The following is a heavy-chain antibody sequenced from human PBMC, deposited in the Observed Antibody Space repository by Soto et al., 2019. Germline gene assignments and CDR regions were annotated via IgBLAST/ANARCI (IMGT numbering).Heavy chain of an antibody. Sequence: PXGSLILSCAASGVTVSSNYMSWVRQAPGKGLEWVAVISYDGSNKYYADSVKGRFTISRDNSKNTLYLQMNSLRAEDTAVYYCARDSTHYYDSSGYYYLLDYWGQGTLVTVSS. J-gene: IGHJ4*02. CDR2: ISYDGSNK. V-gene: IGHV3-30-3*01. CDR3: ARDSTHYYDSSGYYYLLDY. D-gene: IGHD3-22*01. CDR1: GVTVSSNY.